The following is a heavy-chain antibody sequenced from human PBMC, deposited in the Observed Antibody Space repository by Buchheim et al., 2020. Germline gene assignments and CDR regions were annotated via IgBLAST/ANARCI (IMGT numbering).Heavy chain of an antibody. V-gene: IGHV3-30-3*01. Sequence: QVQQVESGGGVVQPGRSLRLSCAASGFTFSSYAMHWVRQAPGKGLEWVAVISYDGSNKYYADSVKGRFTISRDNSKNTLYLQMNSLRAEDTAVYYCAREYSGSYLLDYWGQGTL. D-gene: IGHD1-26*01. CDR2: ISYDGSNK. J-gene: IGHJ4*02. CDR1: GFTFSSYA. CDR3: AREYSGSYLLDY.